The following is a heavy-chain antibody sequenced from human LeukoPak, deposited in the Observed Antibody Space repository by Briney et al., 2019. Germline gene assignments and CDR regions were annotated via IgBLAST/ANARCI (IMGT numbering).Heavy chain of an antibody. CDR3: ARGGYSGTYYFDY. V-gene: IGHV3-7*02. CDR1: GFTFSSYW. J-gene: IGHJ4*02. Sequence: PGGSLRLSCAASGFTFSSYWMTWVRQATGKGLQWVANIKQDGSEKFYVDSVKGRFTISRDNAKNSLYLQMNSLRAEDTAVYYCARGGYSGTYYFDYWGRGTLVTVSS. CDR2: IKQDGSEK. D-gene: IGHD1-26*01.